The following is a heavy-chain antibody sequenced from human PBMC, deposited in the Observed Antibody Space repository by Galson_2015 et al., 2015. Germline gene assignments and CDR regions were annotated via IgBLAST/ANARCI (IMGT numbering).Heavy chain of an antibody. CDR1: GLTFRSYW. V-gene: IGHV3-7*01. CDR3: ARSYYGSGASYGMDV. D-gene: IGHD3-10*01. CDR2: INQDGSKK. Sequence: SLRLSCAVSGLTFRSYWMSWVRQAPGKGLVWIASINQDGSKKHYVDSVKGRFTISRDNAKNSLYLQMNSLRAEDTAVYYCARSYYGSGASYGMDVWGQGTTVAVSS. J-gene: IGHJ6*02.